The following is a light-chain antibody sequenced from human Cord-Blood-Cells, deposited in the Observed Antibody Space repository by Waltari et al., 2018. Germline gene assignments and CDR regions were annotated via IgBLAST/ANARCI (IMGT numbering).Light chain of an antibody. Sequence: DIVMTQSPDSLAVSLGERATINRKSSQSVLYSSNNKNYLAWYQQKPGQPPKLLIYWASTRESGVPDRFSGSGSGKDFTLTISSLQAEDVAVYYCQQYYSTPYTFGQGTKLEIK. V-gene: IGKV4-1*01. CDR1: QSVLYSSNNKNY. CDR2: WAS. J-gene: IGKJ2*01. CDR3: QQYYSTPYT.